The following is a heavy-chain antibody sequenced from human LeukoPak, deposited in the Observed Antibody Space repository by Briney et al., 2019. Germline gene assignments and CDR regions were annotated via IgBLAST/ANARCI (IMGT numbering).Heavy chain of an antibody. D-gene: IGHD6-19*01. CDR1: GATVSINY. CDR2: MYSDGTT. J-gene: IGHJ1*01. V-gene: IGHV3-53*01. Sequence: GGSLRLSCAAAGATVSINYMSWVRQVPGRGLEWVSMMYSDGTTHYLDSVKGRFTISRDNAKNSLFLQMNSLRAEDTAIYYCAKVQDGSFWYEYFQHWGQGTLVTVSS. CDR3: AKVQDGSFWYEYFQH.